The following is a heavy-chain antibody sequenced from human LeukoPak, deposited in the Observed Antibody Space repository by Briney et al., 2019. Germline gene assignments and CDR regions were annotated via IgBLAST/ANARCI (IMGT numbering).Heavy chain of an antibody. CDR2: INPNSGGT. CDR1: GYTFTGYY. Sequence: ASVKVSCKASGYTFTGYYMHWVRQAPGQGLEWMGWINPNSGGTNYAQKFQGRVTMTRGTSISTAYMELSRLRSDDTAVYYCARGGDIVLMVYAIGYFDYWGQGTLVTVSS. J-gene: IGHJ4*02. CDR3: ARGGDIVLMVYAIGYFDY. V-gene: IGHV1-2*02. D-gene: IGHD2-8*01.